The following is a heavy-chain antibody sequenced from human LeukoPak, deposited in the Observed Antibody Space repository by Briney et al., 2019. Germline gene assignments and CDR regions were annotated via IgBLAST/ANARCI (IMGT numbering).Heavy chain of an antibody. V-gene: IGHV3-48*01. CDR2: ITSSSGTK. CDR1: GLTFSSYN. D-gene: IGHD6-19*01. J-gene: IGHJ4*02. CDR3: AKGDSSSLTDY. Sequence: QPGGSLRLSCAASGLTFSSYNMNWVRQAPGKGLEWVSYITSSSGTKYYADSVKGRFTISRDNAKNSLYLQMNSLRAEDTGVYYCAKGDSSSLTDYWGQGTLVTVSS.